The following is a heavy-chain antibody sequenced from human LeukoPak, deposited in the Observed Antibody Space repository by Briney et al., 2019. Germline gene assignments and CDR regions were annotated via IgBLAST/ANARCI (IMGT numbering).Heavy chain of an antibody. V-gene: IGHV5-10-1*01. CDR2: IDPSDSYT. Sequence: GESLKISCKGSGYSFTSYWISWVRQMPGKGLEWMGRIDPSDSYTNYSPSFQGHVTISADKSISTAYLQWSSLKASDTAMYHCARHGILYCSGGSCYEDYWGQGTLVTVSS. CDR3: ARHGILYCSGGSCYEDY. D-gene: IGHD2-15*01. J-gene: IGHJ4*02. CDR1: GYSFTSYW.